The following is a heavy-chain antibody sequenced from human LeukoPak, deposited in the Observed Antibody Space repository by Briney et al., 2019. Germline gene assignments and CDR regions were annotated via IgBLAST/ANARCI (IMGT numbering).Heavy chain of an antibody. V-gene: IGHV4-34*01. Sequence: GSLRLSCAASGFTFSSYAMSWIRQPPGKGLEWIGEINHSGSTNYNPSLKSRVTISVDTSKNQFSLKLSSVTAADTAVYYCARAGITIFGVVIIGNWFDPWGQGTLVTVSS. J-gene: IGHJ5*02. CDR3: ARAGITIFGVVIIGNWFDP. D-gene: IGHD3-3*01. CDR1: GFTFSSYA. CDR2: INHSGST.